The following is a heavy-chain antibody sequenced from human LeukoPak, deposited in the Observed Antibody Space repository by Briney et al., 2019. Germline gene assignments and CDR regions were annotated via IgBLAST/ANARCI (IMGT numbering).Heavy chain of an antibody. CDR1: GGTFSSYA. CDR3: ARGNYYDSSGYFARGYFDY. CDR2: IIPIFGTA. V-gene: IGHV1-69*13. J-gene: IGHJ4*02. Sequence: ASVKVSCKASGGTFSSYAISWVRQAPGQGLEWMGGIIPIFGTANYAQKFQGRVTITADESTSTACMELSSLRSGDTAVDYCARGNYYDSSGYFARGYFDYWGQGTLVTVSS. D-gene: IGHD3-22*01.